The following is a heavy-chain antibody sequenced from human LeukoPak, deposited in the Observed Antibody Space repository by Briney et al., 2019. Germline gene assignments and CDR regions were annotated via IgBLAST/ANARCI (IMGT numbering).Heavy chain of an antibody. CDR2: INHSGST. CDR3: ARALYCSSTSCYRWYFDL. CDR1: GGSFSGYY. D-gene: IGHD2-2*01. Sequence: SETLSLTCAVYGGSFSGYYWSWIRQPPGKGLEWIGEINHSGSTNYNPSLKSRVTISVDTSKNQFPLKLSSVTAADTAVYYCARALYCSSTSCYRWYFDLWGRGTLVTVSS. J-gene: IGHJ2*01. V-gene: IGHV4-34*01.